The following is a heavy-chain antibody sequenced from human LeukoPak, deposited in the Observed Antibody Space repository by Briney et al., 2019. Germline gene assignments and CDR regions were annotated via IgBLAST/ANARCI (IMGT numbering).Heavy chain of an antibody. D-gene: IGHD2-15*01. CDR1: GFTFSSYE. Sequence: GGSLRLSCAASGFTFSSYEMSWVRQAPGKGLEWVGFIRSKAYGGTTEYAASVKGGFTISRDDSKSIAYLQMNSLKTEDTAVYYCTRVRETEGYCSGGSCYEFDYWGQGTLVTVSS. CDR3: TRVRETEGYCSGGSCYEFDY. J-gene: IGHJ4*02. CDR2: IRSKAYGGTT. V-gene: IGHV3-49*04.